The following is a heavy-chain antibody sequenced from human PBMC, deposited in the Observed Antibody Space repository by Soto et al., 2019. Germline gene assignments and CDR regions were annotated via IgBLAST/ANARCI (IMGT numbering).Heavy chain of an antibody. CDR1: GGTFAKYD. D-gene: IGHD2-8*01. CDR3: ARLGCSNGVCYKFDQ. CDR2: IIPIFGTT. Sequence: GASVEVSCKASGGTFAKYDINWVRQAPGQGLEWMGGIIPIFGTTNYAEKFQDRVTITADESTSTAYMELRSLTSEDTAVYYCARLGCSNGVCYKFDQWGQGTLVTVSS. J-gene: IGHJ5*02. V-gene: IGHV1-69*13.